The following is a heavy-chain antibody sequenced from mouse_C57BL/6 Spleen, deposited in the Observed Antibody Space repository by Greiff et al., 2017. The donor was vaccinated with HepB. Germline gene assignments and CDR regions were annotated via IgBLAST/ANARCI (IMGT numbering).Heavy chain of an antibody. J-gene: IGHJ1*03. D-gene: IGHD2-5*01. V-gene: IGHV1-81*01. CDR2: IYPRSGNT. CDR1: GYTFTSYG. Sequence: VQLQESGAELARPGASVKLSCKASGYTFTSYGISWVKQRTGQGLEWIGEIYPRSGNTYYNEKFKGKATLTADKSSSTAYMELRSLTSEDSAVYFCARSSNYVGYWYFDVWGTGTTVTVSS. CDR3: ARSSNYVGYWYFDV.